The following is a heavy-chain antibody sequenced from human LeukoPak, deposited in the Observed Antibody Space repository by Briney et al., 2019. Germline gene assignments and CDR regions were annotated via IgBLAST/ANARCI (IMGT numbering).Heavy chain of an antibody. Sequence: PSQTLSLTCTVSGGSISSGDYYRSWIRQPPGKGLEWIGYIYYSGSTYYNPSLKSRVTISVDTSKNQFSLKLSSVTAADTAVYYCARATLNLYYFDYWGQGTLVTVSS. CDR1: GGSISSGDYY. D-gene: IGHD1-7*01. CDR3: ARATLNLYYFDY. J-gene: IGHJ4*02. V-gene: IGHV4-30-4*08. CDR2: IYYSGST.